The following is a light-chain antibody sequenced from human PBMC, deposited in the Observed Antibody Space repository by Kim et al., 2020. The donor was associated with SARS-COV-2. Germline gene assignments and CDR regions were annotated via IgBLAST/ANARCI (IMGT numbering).Light chain of an antibody. V-gene: IGKV3-20*01. CDR1: QSLSNTY. CDR2: GAS. J-gene: IGKJ5*01. Sequence: PGERATLSCRASQSLSNTYLAWYQQKPGQAPRLLIYGASRRATGIPDRFSGSGSGTDFTLTISRLEPEDFAVYYCQQYGKSLVITFGQGTRLEIK. CDR3: QQYGKSLVIT.